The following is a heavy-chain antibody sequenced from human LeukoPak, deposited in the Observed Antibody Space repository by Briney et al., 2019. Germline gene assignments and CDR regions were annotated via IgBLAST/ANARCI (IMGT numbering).Heavy chain of an antibody. V-gene: IGHV3-30*04. CDR1: GFTFSSYA. J-gene: IGHJ4*02. CDR3: ARERLYCSSTSCYSGGFDY. CDR2: ISYDGSNK. Sequence: GRSLRLSCAASGFTFSSYAMRWVRQAPGKGLEWVAVISYDGSNKYYADSVKGRFTISRDNSKNTLYLQMNSLRAEDTAVYYCARERLYCSSTSCYSGGFDYWGQGTLVTVSS. D-gene: IGHD2-2*01.